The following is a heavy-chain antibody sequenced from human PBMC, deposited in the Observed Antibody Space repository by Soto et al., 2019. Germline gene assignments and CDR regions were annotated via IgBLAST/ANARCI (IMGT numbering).Heavy chain of an antibody. Sequence: QVQLQESGPGLVKPSQTLSLTCTVSGGSISSGGYYWSWIRQHPGKGLEWIGYIYYSGSTYYKPSLKSRVTISVDTSKNQFSLKLSSVTAADTAVYYCARATVADPSINWFDPWGQGTLVTVSS. CDR1: GGSISSGGYY. J-gene: IGHJ5*02. D-gene: IGHD6-19*01. V-gene: IGHV4-31*03. CDR3: ARATVADPSINWFDP. CDR2: IYYSGST.